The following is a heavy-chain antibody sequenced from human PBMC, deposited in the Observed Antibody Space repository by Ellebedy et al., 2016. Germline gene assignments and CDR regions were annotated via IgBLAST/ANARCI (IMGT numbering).Heavy chain of an antibody. D-gene: IGHD3-22*01. V-gene: IGHV3-23*01. CDR1: GFPFSTYA. CDR2: INDPGTGT. J-gene: IGHJ3*02. Sequence: GESLKISCAASGFPFSTYAMSWVRQAPGKGLEWVSAINDPGTGTYYVDSVKGRFTISRDNSKNTLYLQMNSLRAEDTAVYYCARTPYDSRRYYSRTFDIWGQGTKVTVSP. CDR3: ARTPYDSRRYYSRTFDI.